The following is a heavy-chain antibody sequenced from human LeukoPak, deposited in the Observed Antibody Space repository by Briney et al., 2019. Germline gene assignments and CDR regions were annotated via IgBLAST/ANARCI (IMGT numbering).Heavy chain of an antibody. Sequence: ASVKVSCKASGYIFTGYYMHWVRQAPGQGLEWMGWINPNSGGTNYAQKFQGRVTMTRDTSISTAYMDLSSLRSDDTAVYYCATARDRNSVYSSLDYWGQGSLVTASS. CDR1: GYIFTGYY. CDR3: ATARDRNSVYSSLDY. V-gene: IGHV1-2*02. D-gene: IGHD5/OR15-5a*01. CDR2: INPNSGGT. J-gene: IGHJ4*02.